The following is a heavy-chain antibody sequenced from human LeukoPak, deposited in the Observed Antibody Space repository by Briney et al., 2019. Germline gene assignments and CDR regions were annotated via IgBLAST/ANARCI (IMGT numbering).Heavy chain of an antibody. CDR1: GYTFTSYG. V-gene: IGHV1-18*01. J-gene: IGHJ6*02. Sequence: ASVKVSCKASGYTFTSYGISWVRQAPGQGLEWMGWISAYSGNTNYAQKLQGRVTMTTDTSTSTAYMELRSLRSDDTAVYYCARDSDQGIKYYYYYGMDVWGQGTTVTVSS. CDR2: ISAYSGNT. D-gene: IGHD2-21*02. CDR3: ARDSDQGIKYYYYYGMDV.